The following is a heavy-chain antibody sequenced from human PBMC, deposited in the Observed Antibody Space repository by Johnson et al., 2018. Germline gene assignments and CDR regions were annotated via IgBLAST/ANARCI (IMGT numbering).Heavy chain of an antibody. CDR2: IYPGDSDT. J-gene: IGHJ3*01. V-gene: IGHV5-51*03. CDR3: ARLRGGVFSAFDV. CDR1: GYSFTNYW. D-gene: IGHD3-10*01. Sequence: VQLVESGAEVKKPGESLKISCEGSGYSFTNYWIAWVRQMPGKGLEWMGIIYPGDSDTRYSPSFQGQVTVSADKSISTAYLEGSSLKASDTAMDYCARLRGGVFSAFDVWGQGTMVTVS.